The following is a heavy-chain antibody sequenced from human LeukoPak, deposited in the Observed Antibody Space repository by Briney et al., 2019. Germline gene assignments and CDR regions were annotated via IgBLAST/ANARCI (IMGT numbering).Heavy chain of an antibody. J-gene: IGHJ4*02. CDR3: AKPRLRTSGWFGNYFDY. V-gene: IGHV3-23*01. CDR2: ISSSGGST. D-gene: IGHD6-19*01. CDR1: GFTFSSYS. Sequence: GGSLRLSCAASGFTFSSYSMNWVRQAPGEGLKWVSTISSSGGSTYYADSVKGRFTISRDNSKNTLYLQMNSLRAEDTALYYCAKPRLRTSGWFGNYFDYWGQGTLVTVSS.